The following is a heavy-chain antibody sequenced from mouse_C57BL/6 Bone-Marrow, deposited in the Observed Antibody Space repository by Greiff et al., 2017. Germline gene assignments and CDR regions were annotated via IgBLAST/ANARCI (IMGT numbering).Heavy chain of an antibody. CDR1: GYTFTSYG. V-gene: IGHV1-81*01. Sequence: QVQLKQSGAELARPGASVKLSCKASGYTFTSYGISWVKQRTGQGLEWIGEIYPRSGNTYYNEKFKGKATLTADKSSSTAYMELRSLTSEDSAVYFCARITTVVARRDYWGQGTTLTVSS. CDR3: ARITTVVARRDY. D-gene: IGHD1-1*01. CDR2: IYPRSGNT. J-gene: IGHJ2*01.